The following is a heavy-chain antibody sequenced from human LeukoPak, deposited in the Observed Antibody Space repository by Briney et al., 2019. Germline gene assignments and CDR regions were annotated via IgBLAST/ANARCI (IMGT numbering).Heavy chain of an antibody. J-gene: IGHJ5*02. CDR2: ISSSSSYI. CDR1: GFTFSSYS. D-gene: IGHD3-22*01. CDR3: AREGTDYYDSSGYLNWFDP. Sequence: GGPLRLSCAASGFTFSSYSMNWVRQAPGKGLGWVSSISSSSSYIYYADSVKGRFTISRDNAKNSLYLQMNSLRAEDTAVYYCAREGTDYYDSSGYLNWFDPWGQGTLVTVSS. V-gene: IGHV3-21*01.